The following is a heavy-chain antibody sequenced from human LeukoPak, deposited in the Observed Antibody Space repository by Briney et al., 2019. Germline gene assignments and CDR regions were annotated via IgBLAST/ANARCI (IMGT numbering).Heavy chain of an antibody. Sequence: ASVNVSCKASGYTFTSYGISWVRQAPGQGLEWMGWISAYNGNTNYAQKLQGRVTMTTDTSTSTAYMELRSLRSDDTAVYYCARDPCHYYDSSGYCNWFDPWGQGTLVTVSS. J-gene: IGHJ5*02. CDR2: ISAYNGNT. V-gene: IGHV1-18*01. D-gene: IGHD3-22*01. CDR3: ARDPCHYYDSSGYCNWFDP. CDR1: GYTFTSYG.